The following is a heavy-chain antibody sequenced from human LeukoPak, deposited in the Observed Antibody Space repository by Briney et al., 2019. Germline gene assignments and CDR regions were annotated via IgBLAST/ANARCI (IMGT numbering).Heavy chain of an antibody. V-gene: IGHV3-30*02. CDR3: ARDQGYGDPPEYFDY. D-gene: IGHD4-17*01. CDR1: GFTFSSYG. CDR2: IRYDGSNK. J-gene: IGHJ4*02. Sequence: GGSLRLSCAASGFTFSSYGMHWVRQAPGKGLEWVAFIRYDGSNKYYADSVKGRFTISRDNAKNSLYLQMNSLRAEDTAVYYCARDQGYGDPPEYFDYWGQGTLVTVSS.